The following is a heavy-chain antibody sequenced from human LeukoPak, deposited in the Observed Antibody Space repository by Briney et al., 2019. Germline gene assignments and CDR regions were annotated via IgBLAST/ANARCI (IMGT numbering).Heavy chain of an antibody. Sequence: KPSETLSLTCTVSGGSISSYYWSWIRQPPGKGLEWIGYIYYSGSTNYNPSLKSRVAISVDTSKNQFSLKLSSVTAADTAVYYCARDSMVRGVIITKPLDYWGQGTLVTVSS. CDR3: ARDSMVRGVIITKPLDY. J-gene: IGHJ4*02. V-gene: IGHV4-59*08. CDR2: IYYSGST. CDR1: GGSISSYY. D-gene: IGHD3-10*01.